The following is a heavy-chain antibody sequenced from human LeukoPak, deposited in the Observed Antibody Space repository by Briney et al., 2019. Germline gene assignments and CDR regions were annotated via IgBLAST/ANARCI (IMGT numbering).Heavy chain of an antibody. CDR2: ISYDGSNK. D-gene: IGHD1-26*01. Sequence: GGSLRLSCAASGFTFSSYAMHWVRQAPGKGLEWVAVISYDGSNKYYADSVKGRFTISRDNSKNTLYLQMHSLRAEDTAVYYCAKYISGGSSPDAFDIWGQGTMVTVSS. CDR3: AKYISGGSSPDAFDI. V-gene: IGHV3-30-3*02. CDR1: GFTFSSYA. J-gene: IGHJ3*02.